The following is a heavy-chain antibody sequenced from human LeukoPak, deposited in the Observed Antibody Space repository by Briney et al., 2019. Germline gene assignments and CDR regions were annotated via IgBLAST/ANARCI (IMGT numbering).Heavy chain of an antibody. CDR3: ARLSWDQYFFDF. J-gene: IGHJ4*01. CDR2: IFPVDSDR. D-gene: IGHD1-26*01. V-gene: IGHV5-51*01. Sequence: GESLKISCRGSGYTFSNYWIGWVRQMPGQGLEWMAIIFPVDSDRRYSPSFQGQVTISADRPIRTAYLRWGSLKAPDTAIYYCARLSWDQYFFDFWGEGAQVTVSS. CDR1: GYTFSNYW.